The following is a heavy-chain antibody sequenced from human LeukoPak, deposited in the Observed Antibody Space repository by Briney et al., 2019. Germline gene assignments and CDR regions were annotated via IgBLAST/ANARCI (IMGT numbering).Heavy chain of an antibody. Sequence: GGSLRLSCEGSGFTLSNYWMGWVRQAPGKGLQWVANIKTDGSEKYYVDSVKGRFTISRDNAKNSLYLQMNSLRAEDTAVYYCATYSSLNRREFQYWGQGTLLTVSS. CDR3: ATYSSLNRREFQY. J-gene: IGHJ1*01. D-gene: IGHD3-22*01. V-gene: IGHV3-7*01. CDR1: GFTLSNYW. CDR2: IKTDGSEK.